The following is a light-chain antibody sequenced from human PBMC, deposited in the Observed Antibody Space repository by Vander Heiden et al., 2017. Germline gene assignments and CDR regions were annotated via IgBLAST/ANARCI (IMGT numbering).Light chain of an antibody. J-gene: IGLJ2*01. CDR3: QSYDSSLSGSV. V-gene: IGLV1-40*01. CDR2: GNS. CDR1: SSNIGAGYD. Sequence: QSVLTQPPSVSGAPGQGVTISCTGSSSNIGAGYDVHGYQQLPGTAPKLLIYGNSNRPSGVPDRFSGSKSGTSASLAITGLQAEDEADYYCQSYDSSLSGSVFGGGTKLTVL.